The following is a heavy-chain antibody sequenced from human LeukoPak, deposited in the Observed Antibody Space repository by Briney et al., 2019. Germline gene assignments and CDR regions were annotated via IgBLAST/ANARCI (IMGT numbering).Heavy chain of an antibody. CDR3: ARVGSGYYYYFDY. CDR1: GGSVSSGSYY. Sequence: PSETLSLTCTVSGGSVSSGSYYWSWIRQPPGKGLEWIGYIHYSGSTNYNPSLKSRVTISVDTSKNQFSLKLSSVTAADTAVYYCARVGSGYYYYFDYWGQGTLVTVSS. J-gene: IGHJ4*02. D-gene: IGHD3-22*01. V-gene: IGHV4-61*01. CDR2: IHYSGST.